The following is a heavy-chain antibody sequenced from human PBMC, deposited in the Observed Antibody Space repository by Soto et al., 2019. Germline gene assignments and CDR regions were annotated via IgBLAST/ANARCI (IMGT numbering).Heavy chain of an antibody. J-gene: IGHJ6*02. D-gene: IGHD3-22*01. CDR3: AGGDYYHSSGYYFYYYTMDV. Sequence: KPSETLSLTCTVSGGSISSSSYYWGWIRQPPGKGLEWIGNVYYGGSTYYNPSLKSRVTISVETSKSQFSLKLSSATAADTAVYYCAGGDYYHSSGYYFYYYTMDVWGQGTTVTVSS. CDR2: VYYGGST. V-gene: IGHV4-39*01. CDR1: GGSISSSSYY.